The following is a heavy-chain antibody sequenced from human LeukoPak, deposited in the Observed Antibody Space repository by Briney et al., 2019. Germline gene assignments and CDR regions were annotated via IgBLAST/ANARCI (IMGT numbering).Heavy chain of an antibody. D-gene: IGHD5-18*01. CDR1: GYTFTYYF. V-gene: IGHV1-2*02. CDR2: IDPNSGGT. Sequence: GASVKVSCKASGYTFTYYFIHWVRQAPGQGLDWMGWIDPNSGGTNSAQKFQGRVTLTRDTSIRTASMELRSLRSDDTALYYCATGGGDSYGFVDFRGQGTLVTVSS. J-gene: IGHJ4*02. CDR3: ATGGGDSYGFVDF.